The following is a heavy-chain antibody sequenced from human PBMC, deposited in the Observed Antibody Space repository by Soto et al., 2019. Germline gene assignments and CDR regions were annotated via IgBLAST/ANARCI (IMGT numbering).Heavy chain of an antibody. J-gene: IGHJ4*02. D-gene: IGHD5-12*01. V-gene: IGHV3-33*01. CDR3: AREGYSGYFFDY. CDR1: GFSFSTYG. Sequence: QVLLVESGGGGVQPGRSLRLSCVASGFSFSTYGMHWVRQPPGKGLEWVAGSWHDGSNKYYADSVQSRATISRDNSENTVYLQMNSLRGDDTAKYFCAREGYSGYFFDYWGQGTLVSVSS. CDR2: SWHDGSNK.